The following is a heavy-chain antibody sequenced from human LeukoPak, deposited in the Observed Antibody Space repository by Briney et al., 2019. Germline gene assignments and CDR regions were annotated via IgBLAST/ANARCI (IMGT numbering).Heavy chain of an antibody. CDR3: ARESNSHRGSYVGASDL. J-gene: IGHJ3*01. V-gene: IGHV4-39*07. CDR1: GFTLSRHG. D-gene: IGHD1-26*01. Sequence: GSLRLSCAASGFTLSRHGMHWVRQSPGKGLEWVASVYFNGDTYYNPSLKSRVTISVDTSKNQFYLKLSSVTAADTAMYYCARESNSHRGSYVGASDLWGQGTMVTVSS. CDR2: VYFNGDT.